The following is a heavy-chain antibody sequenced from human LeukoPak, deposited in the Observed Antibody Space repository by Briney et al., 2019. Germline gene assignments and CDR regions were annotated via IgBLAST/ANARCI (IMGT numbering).Heavy chain of an antibody. CDR3: ARDRSPEGYYDSSHWDYYHGMDV. J-gene: IGHJ6*02. V-gene: IGHV4-59*01. Sequence: PSETLSLTCTVSGGSIRNYYWSWIRQPPGKGLEWIGYIYYSGSTNYNPSLKSRVTISVDTSKNQFSLNLSSVTAADTAMYYCARDRSPEGYYDSSHWDYYHGMDVWGQGTTVTVSS. CDR1: GGSIRNYY. D-gene: IGHD3-22*01. CDR2: IYYSGST.